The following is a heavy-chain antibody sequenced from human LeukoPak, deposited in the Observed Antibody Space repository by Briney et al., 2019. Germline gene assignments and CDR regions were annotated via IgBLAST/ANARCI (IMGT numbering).Heavy chain of an antibody. J-gene: IGHJ4*02. D-gene: IGHD6-19*01. Sequence: PGGSLRLSCAVSGFAFSSYAMTWVRQAPGKGLDWVSAISGGAISTYYADSVKGRFTISRDNSKNTLYLQMNSLRGEDTAVYYCAKDSRSSGRTYLDYWGQGTLVTVSS. V-gene: IGHV3-23*01. CDR3: AKDSRSSGRTYLDY. CDR1: GFAFSSYA. CDR2: ISGGAIST.